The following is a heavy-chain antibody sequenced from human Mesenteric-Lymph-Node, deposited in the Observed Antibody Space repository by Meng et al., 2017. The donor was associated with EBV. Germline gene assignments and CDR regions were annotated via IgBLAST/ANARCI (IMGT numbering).Heavy chain of an antibody. CDR1: GGSISGSTYY. V-gene: IGHV4-61*01. Sequence: QVQLQESGPGLVKPSQXLSLTSAVPGGSISGSTYYWSWIRQAPGEGPEWIGYVYYSGSTDYNPSLKSRVTISLDTSMKHFSLMLNSVTAADTAIYYCARGKGNREGTNDEWFDPRGQGIRVTVAS. CDR3: ARGKGNREGTNDEWFDP. J-gene: IGHJ5*02. CDR2: VYYSGST. D-gene: IGHD5-24*01.